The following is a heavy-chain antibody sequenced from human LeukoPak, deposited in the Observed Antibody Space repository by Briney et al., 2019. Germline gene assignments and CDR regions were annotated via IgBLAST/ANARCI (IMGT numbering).Heavy chain of an antibody. CDR1: GGSISSGSYY. CDR2: IYTSGST. CDR3: ARGLVLTGYCSGGSCRPSVRAFVVGWFDP. V-gene: IGHV4-61*02. D-gene: IGHD2-15*01. Sequence: SETLSLTCTVSGGSISSGSYYWSWIRQPAGKGLEWIGRIYTSGSTNYNPSLKSRVTISVDKSKNQFSLKLSSVTAADTAVYYCARGLVLTGYCSGGSCRPSVRAFVVGWFDPWGQGTLVTVSS. J-gene: IGHJ5*02.